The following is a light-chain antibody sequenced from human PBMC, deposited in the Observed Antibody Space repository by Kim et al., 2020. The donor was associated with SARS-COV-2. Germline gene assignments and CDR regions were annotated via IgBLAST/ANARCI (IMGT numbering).Light chain of an antibody. V-gene: IGKV1-5*03. CDR1: QSISSW. CDR3: QQYNSYSLT. J-gene: IGKJ4*01. CDR2: KAS. Sequence: DIQMTQSPSTLSASVGDRVIITCRASQSISSWLAWYQQKPGKAPKLLIYKASTLESGVPPRFSGSGSETEFTLSISSLQPDDSATYYCQQYNSYSLTFGGGTKVDIK.